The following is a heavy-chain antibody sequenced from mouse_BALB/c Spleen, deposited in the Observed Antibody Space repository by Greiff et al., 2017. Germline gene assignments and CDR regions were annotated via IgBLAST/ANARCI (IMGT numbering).Heavy chain of an antibody. CDR3: ARYYGYDVPPFDY. D-gene: IGHD2-2*01. CDR1: GDSITSGY. J-gene: IGHJ2*01. V-gene: IGHV3-8*02. CDR2: ISYSGST. Sequence: EVHLVESGPSLVKPSQTLSLTCSVTGDSITSGYWNWIRKFPGNKLEYMGYISYSGSTYYNPSLKSRISITRDTSKNQYYLQLNSVTTEDTATYYCARYYGYDVPPFDYWGQGTTLTVSS.